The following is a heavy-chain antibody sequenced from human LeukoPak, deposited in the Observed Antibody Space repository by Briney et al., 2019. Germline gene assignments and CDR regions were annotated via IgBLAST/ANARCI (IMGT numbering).Heavy chain of an antibody. V-gene: IGHV7-4-1*02. CDR2: INTNTGNP. CDR1: GYTFTSYA. J-gene: IGHJ5*02. CDR3: ARVIRESPIAAAGRNWFDP. D-gene: IGHD6-13*01. Sequence: GASVKVSCKASGYTFTSYAMNWVRQAPGQGLEWMGWINTNTGNPTYAQGFTGRFVFSLDTSVSTAYLQISSLKAEDTAVYYCARVIRESPIAAAGRNWFDPWGQGTLVTVSS.